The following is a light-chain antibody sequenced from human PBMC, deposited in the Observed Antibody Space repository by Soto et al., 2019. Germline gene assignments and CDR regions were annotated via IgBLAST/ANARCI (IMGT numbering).Light chain of an antibody. J-gene: IGKJ3*01. Sequence: DIQMTQSPSSLSASVGDRVAITCRSSQSISDYLNWYQRKPGKALKLVIYGASNLQSGVPPRFSGSGSGSEFTLTISGLQPDDFAIYFCQQSYSLPLTFGPGTKVDV. CDR2: GAS. CDR3: QQSYSLPLT. V-gene: IGKV1-39*01. CDR1: QSISDY.